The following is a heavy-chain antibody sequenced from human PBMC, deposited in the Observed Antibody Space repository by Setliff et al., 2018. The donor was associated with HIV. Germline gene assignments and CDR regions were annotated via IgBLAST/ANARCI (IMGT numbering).Heavy chain of an antibody. D-gene: IGHD2-15*01. V-gene: IGHV3-49*04. CDR3: SRVQWVVAAIEDFYYMDV. Sequence: GGSLRLSCTASGFTFGDYAMSWVRQAPGKGLEWVGFIRRKAYGGTTEYAASVKGSFTISRDDSKSIAYLQMNSLKAEDTAVYYCSRVQWVVAAIEDFYYMDVWGKGTTVTVSS. CDR2: IRRKAYGGTT. J-gene: IGHJ6*03. CDR1: GFTFGDYA.